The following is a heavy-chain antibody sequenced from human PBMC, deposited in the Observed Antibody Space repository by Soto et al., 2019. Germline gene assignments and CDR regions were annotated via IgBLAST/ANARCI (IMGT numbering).Heavy chain of an antibody. CDR2: IFYSGST. V-gene: IGHV4-31*02. J-gene: IGHJ4*02. CDR3: ASLVRRGYYFDY. D-gene: IGHD2-21*01. CDR1: GGSVSSDDYY. Sequence: QVQLQESGPGLVKPSQTLSLTCSVSGGSVSSDDYYWSWIRQHPGKGLEWIGFIFYSGSTYYNPSRKSRVTISLDTSKNQFSLKLSSVTAADAAVYYCASLVRRGYYFDYWGQGALLIVSS.